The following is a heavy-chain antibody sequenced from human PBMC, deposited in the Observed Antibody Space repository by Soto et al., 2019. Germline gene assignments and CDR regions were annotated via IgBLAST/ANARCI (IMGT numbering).Heavy chain of an antibody. J-gene: IGHJ4*02. CDR2: IYWDDDK. CDR1: GFSLNARPVG. D-gene: IGHD1-1*01. CDR3: AHRADITGNWNGGSFDY. V-gene: IGHV2-5*02. Sequence: QITLKESGPTRVRPTQTLTLTCTFSGFSLNARPVGVGWIRQPPGKAPEQLALIYWDDDKRYSPSLKGRLTIAKDTSSNPVVLTMTHADPVPPALYYCAHRADITGNWNGGSFDYWGQGALVTVSS.